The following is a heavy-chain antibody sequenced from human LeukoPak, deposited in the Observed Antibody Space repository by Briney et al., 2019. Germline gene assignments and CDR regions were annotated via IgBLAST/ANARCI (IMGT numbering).Heavy chain of an antibody. CDR2: ISSRSSTI. J-gene: IGHJ4*02. V-gene: IGHV3-48*02. Sequence: PGGSLRLSCAASGFTFHFYSMTWVRQAPGKGLEWVSYISSRSSTIYYTDSVKGRFTVSRDNAKNSPNLQMNSLRDEDTAVYYCARGEDYWGQGTLVTVSS. CDR1: GFTFHFYS. CDR3: ARGEDY.